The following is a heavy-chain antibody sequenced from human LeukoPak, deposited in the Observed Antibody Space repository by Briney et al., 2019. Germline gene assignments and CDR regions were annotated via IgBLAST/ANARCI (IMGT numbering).Heavy chain of an antibody. D-gene: IGHD3-10*01. J-gene: IGHJ5*02. V-gene: IGHV4-34*01. CDR1: GGSFSGYY. CDR3: ARSSYRVRGRNGLLHPNWFDH. Sequence: SETLSLTCAVYGGSFSGYYWSWIRQPPGKGLEWIGEINHSGSTNYNPSLKSRVTISVDTSKNQFSLKPSSVTAADTAVYYCARSSYRVRGRNGLLHPNWFDHWGQGTLVTVSS. CDR2: INHSGST.